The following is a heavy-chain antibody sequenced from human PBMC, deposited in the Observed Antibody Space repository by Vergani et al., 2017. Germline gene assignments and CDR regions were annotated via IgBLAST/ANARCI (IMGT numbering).Heavy chain of an antibody. CDR2: MNPNSGNT. J-gene: IGHJ3*02. Sequence: QVQLVQSGAEVKKPGASVKVSCKASGYTCTSYDINWVRQATGQGLEWMGWMNPNSGNTGYAQKFQGRVTMTRNTSISTAYMELSSLRSEDTAVYYCARGGEYSSSWHDAFDIWGQGTMVTVSS. D-gene: IGHD6-13*01. CDR1: GYTCTSYD. CDR3: ARGGEYSSSWHDAFDI. V-gene: IGHV1-8*01.